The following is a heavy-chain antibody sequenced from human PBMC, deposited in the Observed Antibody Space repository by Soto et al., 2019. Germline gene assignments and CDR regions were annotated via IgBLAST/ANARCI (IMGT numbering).Heavy chain of an antibody. CDR1: GFTFSSYG. CDR3: ARALKDYYDSSGYYSDYYYYGMDV. V-gene: IGHV3-33*01. D-gene: IGHD3-22*01. J-gene: IGHJ6*02. Sequence: PGGSLRLSCAASGFTFSSYGMHWVRQAPGKGLEWVAVIWYDGSNKYYADSVKGRFTISRDNSKNTLYLQMNSLRAEDTAVYYCARALKDYYDSSGYYSDYYYYGMDVWGQGTTVTVSS. CDR2: IWYDGSNK.